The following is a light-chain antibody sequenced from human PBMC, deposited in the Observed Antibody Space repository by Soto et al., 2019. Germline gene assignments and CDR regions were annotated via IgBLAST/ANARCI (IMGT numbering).Light chain of an antibody. CDR2: GAS. V-gene: IGKV1-39*01. CDR3: QQSYSSPGT. Sequence: IQMTQSPSSLSASVGDRVTITCRARQTIDKYLNWYQHIPGRAPKLLIYGASSLQSGVPTRFSGSGGGTYFTLTISSLQHEDFATYYWQQSYSSPGTFGRGTRV. CDR1: QTIDKY. J-gene: IGKJ1*01.